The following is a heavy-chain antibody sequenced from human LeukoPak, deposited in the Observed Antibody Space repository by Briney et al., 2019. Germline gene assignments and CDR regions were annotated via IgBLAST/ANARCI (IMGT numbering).Heavy chain of an antibody. J-gene: IGHJ5*02. D-gene: IGHD2-15*01. CDR2: INHSGST. Sequence: SETLSLICAVYGGSFSGYYWSWIRQPPGKGLEWIGEINHSGSTNYNPSLKSRVTISVDTSKNQFSLKLSSVTAADTAVYYCARGRGCSGGSCYPPRGWFDPWGQGTLVTVSS. CDR3: ARGRGCSGGSCYPPRGWFDP. V-gene: IGHV4-34*01. CDR1: GGSFSGYY.